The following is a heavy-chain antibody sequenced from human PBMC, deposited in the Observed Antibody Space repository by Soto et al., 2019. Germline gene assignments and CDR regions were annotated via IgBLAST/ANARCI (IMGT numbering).Heavy chain of an antibody. D-gene: IGHD5-12*01. J-gene: IGHJ4*02. CDR2: IIPIFGTA. CDR3: AREKRNKRDGYNLFDY. Sequence: QVQLVQSGAEVKRPGSSVKVSCKASGGPFSSYAISWVRQAPGQGLEWMGGIIPIFGTANYAQKFQGRVTITADESTSTAYMELSSLRSEDTAVYYCAREKRNKRDGYNLFDYWGQGTLVTVSS. V-gene: IGHV1-69*01. CDR1: GGPFSSYA.